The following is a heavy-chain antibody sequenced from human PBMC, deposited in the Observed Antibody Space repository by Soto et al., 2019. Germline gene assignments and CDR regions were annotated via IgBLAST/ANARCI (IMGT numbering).Heavy chain of an antibody. Sequence: PSETLSLTCTVSGGSISSNYWTWIRQPPGKGLEWIGYVYNSGSTNYNPSLKSRVTISEDTSKLQFSLKVNSMTAADTAVYYCARYRREAVAGYTLDNWGQGMLVTVSS. CDR3: ARYRREAVAGYTLDN. V-gene: IGHV4-59*01. J-gene: IGHJ4*02. CDR2: VYNSGST. CDR1: GGSISSNY. D-gene: IGHD6-13*01.